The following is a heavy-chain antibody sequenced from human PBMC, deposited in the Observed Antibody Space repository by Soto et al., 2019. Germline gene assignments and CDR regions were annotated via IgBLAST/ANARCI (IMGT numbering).Heavy chain of an antibody. CDR1: GGSFSGYY. J-gene: IGHJ6*02. D-gene: IGHD3-3*01. CDR2: INHSGST. CDR3: ARGFWSGSYSGGLGMDV. Sequence: PSETLSLTCAVYGGSFSGYYWSWIRQSPGKGLEWIGEINHSGSTNYNPSLKSRVTISVDTSKNQFSLKLSSVNAADTAVYYCARGFWSGSYSGGLGMDVWGQGYTVTVSS. V-gene: IGHV4-34*01.